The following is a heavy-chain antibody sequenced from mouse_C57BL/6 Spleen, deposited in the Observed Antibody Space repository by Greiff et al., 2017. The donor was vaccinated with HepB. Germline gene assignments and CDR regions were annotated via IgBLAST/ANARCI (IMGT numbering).Heavy chain of an antibody. CDR3: ARWYGSNYYCEY. D-gene: IGHD2-5*01. Sequence: QVQLQQPGAELVKPGASVKLSCKASGYTFTSYWMQWVKQRPGQGLEWIGEIDPSDSYTNYNQKFKGKATLTVDTSSSTAYMQLSSLTSDDSADYYCARWYGSNYYCEYWGKGTTLTVSS. CDR1: GYTFTSYW. V-gene: IGHV1-50*01. J-gene: IGHJ2*01. CDR2: IDPSDSYT.